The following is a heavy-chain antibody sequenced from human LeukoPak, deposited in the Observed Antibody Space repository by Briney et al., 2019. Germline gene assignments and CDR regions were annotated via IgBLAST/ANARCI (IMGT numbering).Heavy chain of an antibody. D-gene: IGHD2-2*01. J-gene: IGHJ5*02. CDR1: GGSFSGYY. V-gene: IGHV4-34*01. Sequence: SETLSLTCAVYGGSFSGYYWSWIRQPPGKGLEWIGEINHSGSTNYNPSLKSRVTISVDTSKNQFSLKLSSVTAADTAVYYCARGYCSSTSCRQLNWFDPWGQGTLVTVSS. CDR3: ARGYCSSTSCRQLNWFDP. CDR2: INHSGST.